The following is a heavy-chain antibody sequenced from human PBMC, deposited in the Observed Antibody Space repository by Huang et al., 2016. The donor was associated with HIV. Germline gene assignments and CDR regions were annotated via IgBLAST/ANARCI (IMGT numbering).Heavy chain of an antibody. V-gene: IGHV1-69*01. CDR3: ARGHTRSSLYDSYYGLDV. D-gene: IGHD6-6*01. Sequence: QVQLVQSGAEVKKPGSSVKVSCKASGGTFSTYAISWVRQAPGQGLEWMGGIIPIFGTANYAQKFQGTVTITADEFTSTAYMELSSLRSEDTALYYCARGHTRSSLYDSYYGLDVWGQGTTVTVSS. CDR1: GGTFSTYA. J-gene: IGHJ6*02. CDR2: IIPIFGTA.